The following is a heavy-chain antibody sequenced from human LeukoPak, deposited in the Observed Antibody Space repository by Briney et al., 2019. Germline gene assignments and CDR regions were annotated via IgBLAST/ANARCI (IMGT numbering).Heavy chain of an antibody. Sequence: GGSLRLSCAASGFTFSSYAMSWVRQAPGKGLEWVSSISGSGGSTYYADSVKGRFTISRDNSKNTLYLQMNSLRAEDTGVYYCAKDTSYDYRPGFFDYWGQGTLVTVSS. V-gene: IGHV3-23*01. CDR3: AKDTSYDYRPGFFDY. CDR2: ISGSGGST. CDR1: GFTFSSYA. D-gene: IGHD2/OR15-2a*01. J-gene: IGHJ4*02.